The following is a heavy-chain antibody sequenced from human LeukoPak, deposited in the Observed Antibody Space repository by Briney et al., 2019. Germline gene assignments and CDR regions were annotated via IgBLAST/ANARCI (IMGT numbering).Heavy chain of an antibody. CDR1: GYTFTNYI. J-gene: IGHJ5*02. D-gene: IGHD4-23*01. V-gene: IGHV1-3*01. CDR3: AREMTTVVMGWFDP. Sequence: ASVKVSCKASGYTFTNYIIHWVRQAPGQRLEWMGWINAGNGDTEYSQKFQGRVTITRDTSASTAYMELSSLRSEDTAVYYCAREMTTVVMGWFDPWGQGTLVTVSS. CDR2: INAGNGDT.